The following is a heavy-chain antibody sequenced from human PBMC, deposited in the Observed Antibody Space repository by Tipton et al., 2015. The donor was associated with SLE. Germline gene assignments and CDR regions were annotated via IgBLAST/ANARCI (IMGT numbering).Heavy chain of an antibody. V-gene: IGHV4-31*03. CDR2: IYDSGSA. Sequence: TLSLTCTVSGGSISSGGYYWGWIRRLPGKGLEWIGHIYDSGSAFYNPSLRSRITISLGMSDNQFFLKVNSVTAADTAVYFCARDRGHRDGSGYYPYDAFDIWGQGTTVTVSS. CDR3: ARDRGHRDGSGYYPYDAFDI. CDR1: GGSISSGGYY. D-gene: IGHD3-3*01. J-gene: IGHJ3*02.